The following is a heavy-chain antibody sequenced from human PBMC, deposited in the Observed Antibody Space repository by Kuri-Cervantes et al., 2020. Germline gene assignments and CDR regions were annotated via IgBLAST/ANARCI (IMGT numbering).Heavy chain of an antibody. CDR1: GGSISSYY. CDR3: ARGCGSGGNCFDP. J-gene: IGHJ5*02. V-gene: IGHV4-59*01. Sequence: SETLSLTCTVSGGSISSYYWSWIRQPPGKGLEWIGYIYYSGSTNYNPSLKSRVTISVDTSKNQFSLKLSSVTAADTAEYYCARGCGSGGNCFDPWGQGTLVTVSS. CDR2: IYYSGST. D-gene: IGHD3-10*01.